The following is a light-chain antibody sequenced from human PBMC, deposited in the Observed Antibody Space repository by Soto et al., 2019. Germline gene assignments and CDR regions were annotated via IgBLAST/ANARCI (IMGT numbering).Light chain of an antibody. J-gene: IGLJ1*01. V-gene: IGLV1-40*01. CDR3: QSYDSSLSGSYV. CDR2: GNS. CDR1: SSNIGAGYD. Sequence: QSVLTQPPSVSGAPGQRVTISCTGSSSNIGAGYDVHWYQQLPGTAPKLLIYGNSNRPSGVPDRFSGSKSGTSASLAITGLQAEDEADYYCQSYDSSLSGSYVLGTGTKLTVL.